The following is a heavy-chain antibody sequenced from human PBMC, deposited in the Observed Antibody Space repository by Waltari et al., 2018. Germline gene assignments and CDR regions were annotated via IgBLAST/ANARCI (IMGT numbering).Heavy chain of an antibody. Sequence: QVQLQESGPGLVKPSETLSLTCTVSGGSISSYYWSWIRQPPGKGLEWIGYIYYSGSTNYHPSLKSRVTIAVDTSKNQCSLKLSSVTAADTAVYYCARSGVAARDYYYYYMDVWGKGTTVTVSS. V-gene: IGHV4-59*01. D-gene: IGHD6-6*01. CDR2: IYYSGST. CDR1: GGSISSYY. CDR3: ARSGVAARDYYYYYMDV. J-gene: IGHJ6*03.